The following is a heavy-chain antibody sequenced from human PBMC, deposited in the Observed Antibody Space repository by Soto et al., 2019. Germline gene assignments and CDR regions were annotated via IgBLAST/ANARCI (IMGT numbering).Heavy chain of an antibody. D-gene: IGHD3-3*01. CDR2: ISPSGSTI. V-gene: IGHV3-48*03. CDR3: ARERPSSDFWSGYSYGMDV. CDR1: VFTFISYE. J-gene: IGHJ6*02. Sequence: GWSLRLSCASSVFTFISYEMNWVRQAPGKGLEWVSYISPSGSTIYYADSVKGRFTISRDSAKNSLYLQMNSLRAEDTSVYYCARERPSSDFWSGYSYGMDVWGQGTTVTVSS.